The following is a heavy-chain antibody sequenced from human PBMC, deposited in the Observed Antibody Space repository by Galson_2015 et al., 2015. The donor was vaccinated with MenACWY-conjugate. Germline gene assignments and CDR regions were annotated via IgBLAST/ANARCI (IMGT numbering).Heavy chain of an antibody. Sequence: SLRLSCAASGFTFSSYWMSWVRQAPGKGLEWVANIKQDGSEKYYVDSVKGRFTISRDNAKNLLYLQMNSLRAEDTAVYYCARDSGCSSTSCIYYFDYWGQGTLVTVSS. CDR1: GFTFSSYW. CDR3: ARDSGCSSTSCIYYFDY. CDR2: IKQDGSEK. V-gene: IGHV3-7*03. D-gene: IGHD2-2*01. J-gene: IGHJ4*02.